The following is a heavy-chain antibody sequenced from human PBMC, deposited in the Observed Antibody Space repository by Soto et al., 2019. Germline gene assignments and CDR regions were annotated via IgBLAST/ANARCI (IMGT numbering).Heavy chain of an antibody. Sequence: GGSLRLSCAASGFMFSAYWMSWVRQAPGKGLEWVANIHGDGGKIYYVDSVKGRFTISRDNAKRSLYLQMNSLRAEDTAVYYCARDFYGGYTHGRGDYWGQGALVTVSS. CDR3: ARDFYGGYTHGRGDY. CDR1: GFMFSAYW. J-gene: IGHJ4*02. V-gene: IGHV3-7*01. D-gene: IGHD5-18*01. CDR2: IHGDGGKI.